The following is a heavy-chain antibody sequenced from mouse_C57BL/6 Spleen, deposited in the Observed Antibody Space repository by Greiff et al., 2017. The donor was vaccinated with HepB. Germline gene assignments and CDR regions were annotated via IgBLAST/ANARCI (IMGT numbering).Heavy chain of an antibody. CDR1: GFTFSDYG. Sequence: EVQLVESGGGLVKPGGSLKLSCAASGFTFSDYGMHWVRQAPEKGLEWVAYISSGSSTIYYADTVKGRFTISRDNAKNTLFLQMTSLRSEDTAMYYCARVRGGYDLGFAYWGQGTLVTVSA. J-gene: IGHJ3*01. V-gene: IGHV5-17*01. CDR2: ISSGSSTI. CDR3: ARVRGGYDLGFAY. D-gene: IGHD2-2*01.